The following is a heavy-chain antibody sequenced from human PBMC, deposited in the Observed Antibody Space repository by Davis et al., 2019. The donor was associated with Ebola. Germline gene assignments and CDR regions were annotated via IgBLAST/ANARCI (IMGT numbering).Heavy chain of an antibody. D-gene: IGHD6-13*01. CDR2: ISGSGGST. J-gene: IGHJ4*02. CDR1: GFSFSSYA. CDR3: ANSRSSWADYFDY. Sequence: WGSLRLSCAASGFSFSSYAMSWVRQAPGKGLEWVSDISGSGGSTYYADSMKGRFTISRDNSKNTLYLQMNSLRAEDTAVYYCANSRSSWADYFDYWGQGTLVTVSS. V-gene: IGHV3-23*01.